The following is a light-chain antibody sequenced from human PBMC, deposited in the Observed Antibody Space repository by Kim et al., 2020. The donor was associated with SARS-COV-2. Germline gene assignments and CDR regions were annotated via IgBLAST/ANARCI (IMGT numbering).Light chain of an antibody. V-gene: IGKV3-20*01. CDR2: GAS. CDR1: QSVSSSY. Sequence: LSPGERATRSCRASQSVSSSYLAWYQQKPGQAPRLLIYGASTRATGIPDRFSGSGSGTDFTLTISRLEPEDFAVYYCQQYSSSPRTFGQGTKLEI. J-gene: IGKJ2*01. CDR3: QQYSSSPRT.